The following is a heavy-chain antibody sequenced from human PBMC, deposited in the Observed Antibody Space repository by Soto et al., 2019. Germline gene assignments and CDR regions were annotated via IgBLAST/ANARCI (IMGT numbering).Heavy chain of an antibody. Sequence: GVSVKVCCKASGGTFSSYAISRVRQAPGQGLEWMGGIIPIFGTANYAQKFQGRVTITADESTSTAYMELSSLRSEDTAVYYCARLKPTQYYYKGMDVWGQGTTVTVSS. CDR2: IIPIFGTA. CDR3: ARLKPTQYYYKGMDV. CDR1: GGTFSSYA. D-gene: IGHD3-10*01. J-gene: IGHJ6*02. V-gene: IGHV1-69*13.